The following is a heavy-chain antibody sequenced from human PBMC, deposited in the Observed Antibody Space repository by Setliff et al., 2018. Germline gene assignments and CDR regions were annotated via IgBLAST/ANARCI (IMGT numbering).Heavy chain of an antibody. Sequence: ASVKVSCKASGYTFTNYGISWVRQAPGQGLEWMGWISAYNDNTNYAQKVQGRVTITIDTPTSTAYMELRSLRSDDTAVYYCARDSQEMVAPPAAHCFDPWGQGTLVTVSS. CDR1: GYTFTNYG. CDR2: ISAYNDNT. CDR3: ARDSQEMVAPPAAHCFDP. D-gene: IGHD2-15*01. J-gene: IGHJ5*02. V-gene: IGHV1-18*01.